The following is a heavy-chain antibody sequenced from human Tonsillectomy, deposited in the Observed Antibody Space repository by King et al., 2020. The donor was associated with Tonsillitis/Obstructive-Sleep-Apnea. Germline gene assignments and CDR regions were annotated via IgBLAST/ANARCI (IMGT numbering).Heavy chain of an antibody. V-gene: IGHV4-39*01. CDR3: ARHGNLWDAFDI. Sequence: QLQESGPGLVKPSETLSLTCTVSGVSISSSRYYWGLIRQPPGKWLDWIGSIYYSGSTYYNPPLNSRVTISVDTSTNQFSLKLSSVTAADTAVYYCARHGNLWDAFDIWGQGTMVTVSS. J-gene: IGHJ3*02. CDR2: IYYSGST. D-gene: IGHD2-21*01. CDR1: GVSISSSRYY.